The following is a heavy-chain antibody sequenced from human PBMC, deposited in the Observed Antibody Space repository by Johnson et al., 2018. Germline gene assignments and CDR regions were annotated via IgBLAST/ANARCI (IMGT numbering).Heavy chain of an antibody. D-gene: IGHD6-13*01. CDR1: GFTFDDYA. CDR3: AKDGAAAGSYYFYYMDV. Sequence: QLVQSGGGLVQPGGSLRLSCAASGFTFDDYAMHWVRQAPGKGLEWVSGISWNSGSVGYADSVKGRFTISRDNAKNPLYLQMNSLRAEDTAFYYCAKDGAAAGSYYFYYMDVWGKGTTVTVSS. CDR2: ISWNSGSV. J-gene: IGHJ6*03. V-gene: IGHV3-9*01.